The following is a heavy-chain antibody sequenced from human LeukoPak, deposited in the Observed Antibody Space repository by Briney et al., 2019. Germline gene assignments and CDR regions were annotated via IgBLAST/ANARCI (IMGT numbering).Heavy chain of an antibody. J-gene: IGHJ6*02. V-gene: IGHV4-34*01. CDR3: ARGKDYYDSSGYYYYYYYYGMDV. Sequence: SETLSLTCAVYGGSFSGYYWSWIRQPPGKGLEWIGEINHSGSTNYNPSLKSRVTISVDTSKNQFSLKLSSVTAADTAVYYCARGKDYYDSSGYYYYYYYYGMDVWGQGTTVTVSS. CDR1: GGSFSGYY. D-gene: IGHD3-22*01. CDR2: INHSGST.